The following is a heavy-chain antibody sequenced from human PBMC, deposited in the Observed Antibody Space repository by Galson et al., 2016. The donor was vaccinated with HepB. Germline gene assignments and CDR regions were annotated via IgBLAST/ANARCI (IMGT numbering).Heavy chain of an antibody. CDR2: FYSSENT. CDR1: GGSVSSGGYF. D-gene: IGHD3-10*01. V-gene: IGHV4-61*08. CDR3: ARDQHGSFFAY. Sequence: SETLSLTCTVSGGSVSSGGYFWSWIRQPPGKGREWIGYFYSSENTNYNPSLRSRVTISGDTSRNQFSLKLTSVTAADTAVYYCARDQHGSFFAYWGQGTLVTVSS. J-gene: IGHJ4*02.